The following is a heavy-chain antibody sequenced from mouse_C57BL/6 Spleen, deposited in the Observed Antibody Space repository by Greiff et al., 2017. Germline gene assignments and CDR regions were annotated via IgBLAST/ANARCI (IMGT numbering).Heavy chain of an antibody. CDR3: RRRNGDPYAMDY. Sequence: EVQLVESGGGLVKPGGSLKLSCAASGFTFSDYGMHWVRQAPEKGLEWVAYISSGSSTIYYADTVKGRFTISRDNAKNTLFLQMTRLRSEDTAMYYCRRRNGDPYAMDYWGQGTSVTVSS. D-gene: IGHD2-13*01. CDR1: GFTFSDYG. J-gene: IGHJ4*01. CDR2: ISSGSSTI. V-gene: IGHV5-17*01.